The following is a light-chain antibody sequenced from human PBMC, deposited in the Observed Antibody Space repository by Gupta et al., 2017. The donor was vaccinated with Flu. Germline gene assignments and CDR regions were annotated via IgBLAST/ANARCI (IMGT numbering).Light chain of an antibody. CDR2: DDK. CDR3: QAYNTRNHGV. V-gene: IGLV6-57*01. CDR1: SGNIASNY. J-gene: IGLJ3*02. Sequence: FMLTQRHSVAESQGKTVTISCTRSSGNIASNYVQWFQQRPGSSPTTVIFDDKERPSGVPDRFSGSIDSSSNSASLTISGLKTEDEADYYCQAYNTRNHGVFGGGTKLTVL.